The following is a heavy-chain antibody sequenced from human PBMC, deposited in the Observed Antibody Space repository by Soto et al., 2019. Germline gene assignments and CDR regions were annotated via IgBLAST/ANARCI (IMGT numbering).Heavy chain of an antibody. D-gene: IGHD3-10*02. V-gene: IGHV1-69*01. CDR3: ATSPGFGGYYVV. Sequence: QVQPVQSGAVMKKPGSSVKVSCKASGGTFSTKYAISWVRQAPGEGLEWMGGITPSFGTRDYAQKFQDRVTITADASTSIVYMELTSLRSQDTAVYYCATSPGFGGYYVVWGQGTLVTVSS. CDR1: GGTFSTKYA. CDR2: ITPSFGTR. J-gene: IGHJ4*02.